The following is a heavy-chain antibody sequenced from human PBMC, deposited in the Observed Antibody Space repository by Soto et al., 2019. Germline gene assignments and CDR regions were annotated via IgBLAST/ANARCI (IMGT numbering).Heavy chain of an antibody. J-gene: IGHJ4*02. V-gene: IGHV4-59*01. CDR2: IYYSGST. CDR1: GGSISSYY. CDR3: ARASGTAMAHNFDY. Sequence: SETLSLTCTVAGGSISSYYWSWIRQPPGKGLEWIGYIYYSGSTNYNPSLKSRVTISVDTSKNQLSLKLSSVTAADTAVYYCARASGTAMAHNFDYWGQGTLVTVSS. D-gene: IGHD5-18*01.